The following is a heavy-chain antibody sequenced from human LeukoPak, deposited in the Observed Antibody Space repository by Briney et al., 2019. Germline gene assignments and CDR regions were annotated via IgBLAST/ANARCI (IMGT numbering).Heavy chain of an antibody. CDR3: ARGESCGGRSWSRVFNY. Sequence: GESLKISCKGSGYSFTNYWIGWVRQMPGKGLEWMGVFYPGDSDTRYSPSFQGQVTISVDKSITTAYLQWSSLTASDTAMYYCARGESCGGRSWSRVFNYWGQGTLVTVSS. CDR1: GYSFTNYW. D-gene: IGHD2-15*01. J-gene: IGHJ4*02. V-gene: IGHV5-51*01. CDR2: FYPGDSDT.